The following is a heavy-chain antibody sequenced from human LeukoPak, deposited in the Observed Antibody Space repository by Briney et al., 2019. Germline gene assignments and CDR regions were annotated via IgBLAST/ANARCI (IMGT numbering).Heavy chain of an antibody. J-gene: IGHJ2*01. Sequence: ASVKVSCKASGYTFTSYAMHWVRQAPGQRLEWMGWINAGNGNTKYSQKFQGRVTITRDTSASTAYMELSSLRSEDTAVYYCARDGGYYYDSSGYYSHPGALGPVDLWGRGTLVTVSS. CDR3: ARDGGYYYDSSGYYSHPGALGPVDL. CDR1: GYTFTSYA. V-gene: IGHV1-3*01. CDR2: INAGNGNT. D-gene: IGHD3-22*01.